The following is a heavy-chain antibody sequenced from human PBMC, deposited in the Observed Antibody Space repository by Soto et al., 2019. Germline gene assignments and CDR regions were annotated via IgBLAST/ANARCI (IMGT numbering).Heavy chain of an antibody. CDR1: GGSISSSTYY. D-gene: IGHD6-6*01. V-gene: IGHV4-39*01. Sequence: SSETLSLTCTVSGGSISSSTYYWDWIRQPPGKGLEWIGAMYYTGNKNYNPSPESRVTMSVDTSKNQFSLKLSSVTPTDTAVYYCARRSSSSLGSLFDPWGRGILVTVSS. CDR3: ARRSSSSLGSLFDP. CDR2: MYYTGNK. J-gene: IGHJ5*02.